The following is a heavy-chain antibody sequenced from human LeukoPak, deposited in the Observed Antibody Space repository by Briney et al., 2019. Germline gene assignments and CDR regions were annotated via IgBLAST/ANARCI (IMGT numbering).Heavy chain of an antibody. CDR3: AKVARYCSSTSCFLPDAFDI. J-gene: IGHJ3*02. D-gene: IGHD2-2*01. CDR1: GFTFSNFA. CDR2: IIGSSGDT. V-gene: IGHV3-23*01. Sequence: GGSLRLSCVASGFTFSNFAMSWVRQAPGKGLEWVSLIIGSSGDTFYADSVKGRFTISRDNSKNTLYLQMNSLRAEDTAVYYCAKVARYCSSTSCFLPDAFDIWGQGTMVTVSS.